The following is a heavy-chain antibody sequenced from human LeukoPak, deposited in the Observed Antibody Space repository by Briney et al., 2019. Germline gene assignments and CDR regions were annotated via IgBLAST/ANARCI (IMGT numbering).Heavy chain of an antibody. CDR2: IYYSGST. CDR1: GGSISSSSYY. V-gene: IGHV4-39*01. J-gene: IGHJ4*02. D-gene: IGHD2-2*01. Sequence: SETLSLTCTVSGGSISSSSYYWGWIRQPPGKGPEWIGSIYYSGSTYYNPSLKSRVTISVDTSKNQFSLKLSSVTAADTAVYYCARRYLPAADPFDYWGQGTLVTVSS. CDR3: ARRYLPAADPFDY.